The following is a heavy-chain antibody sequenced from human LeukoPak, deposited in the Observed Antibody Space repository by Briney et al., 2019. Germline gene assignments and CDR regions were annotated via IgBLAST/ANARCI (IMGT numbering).Heavy chain of an antibody. CDR3: ASHDYGDYAAFDY. CDR1: GFTFSSYE. V-gene: IGHV3-7*01. D-gene: IGHD4-17*01. J-gene: IGHJ4*02. Sequence: GGSLRLSCAASGFTFSSYEMNWVRQAPGKGLEWVANIKQDGSEKYYVDSVKGRFTISRDNAKNSLYLLMNSLRAEDTAVYYCASHDYGDYAAFDYWGQGTLVIVSS. CDR2: IKQDGSEK.